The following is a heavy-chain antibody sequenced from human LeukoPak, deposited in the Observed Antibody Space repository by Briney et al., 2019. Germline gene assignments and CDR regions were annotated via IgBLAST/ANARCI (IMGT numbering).Heavy chain of an antibody. CDR2: ISSSSSTI. J-gene: IGHJ4*02. CDR3: ARHVTVHYSSFDY. V-gene: IGHV3-48*01. Sequence: PGGSLRLSCAASGFTFSSYSMNWVRQAPGKGLEWVSYISSSSSTIYYADSVKGRFTISRDNAKNSLYLQMNSLRAEDTAVYYCARHVTVHYSSFDYWGQGTLVTVSS. CDR1: GFTFSSYS. D-gene: IGHD2-15*01.